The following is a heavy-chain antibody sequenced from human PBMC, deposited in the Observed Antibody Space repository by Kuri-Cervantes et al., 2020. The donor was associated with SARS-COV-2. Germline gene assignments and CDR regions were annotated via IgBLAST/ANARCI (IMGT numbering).Heavy chain of an antibody. D-gene: IGHD3-3*01. CDR3: ARRTNVGVVPVFDP. CDR1: GGSISSSSYY. CDR2: IYYSGST. J-gene: IGHJ5*02. Sequence: SETLSLTCTVSGGSISSSSYYWGWIRQPPGKGLEWIGSIYYSGSTYYNPSLKRRVTISVDTSKNQFSLKLTSVTAADTAVYYCARRTNVGVVPVFDPWGQGTLVTVSS. V-gene: IGHV4-39*01.